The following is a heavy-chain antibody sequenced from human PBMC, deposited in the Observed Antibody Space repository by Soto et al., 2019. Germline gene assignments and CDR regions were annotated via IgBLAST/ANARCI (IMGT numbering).Heavy chain of an antibody. CDR3: AKERYVAAAGPTKFDGMHV. CDR2: ISGSGDST. Sequence: EVQLLESGGDLVQPGGSLRLSCAASGFTFSSYAMSWVRQAPGKGLEWVSVISGSGDSTYYADSVRGRFTISRDNSKNTLYLEMNILRTGDTAVYYCAKERYVAAAGPTKFDGMHVWGQGTTVTVSS. CDR1: GFTFSSYA. D-gene: IGHD6-13*01. J-gene: IGHJ6*02. V-gene: IGHV3-23*01.